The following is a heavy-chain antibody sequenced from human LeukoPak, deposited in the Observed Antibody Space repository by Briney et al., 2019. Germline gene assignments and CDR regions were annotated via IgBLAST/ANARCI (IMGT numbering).Heavy chain of an antibody. CDR2: INHSGST. CDR1: GGSFSGYY. D-gene: IGHD3-9*01. J-gene: IGHJ4*02. V-gene: IGHV4-34*01. CDR3: ARVKYYDILTGYVFDY. Sequence: SETLSLTCAVYGGSFSGYYWSWIRQPPGKGLEWIGEINHSGSTNYNPSLKSRVTISVDTSKNQFSLKLSSVTAADTAVYYCARVKYYDILTGYVFDYWGQGTLVTVSS.